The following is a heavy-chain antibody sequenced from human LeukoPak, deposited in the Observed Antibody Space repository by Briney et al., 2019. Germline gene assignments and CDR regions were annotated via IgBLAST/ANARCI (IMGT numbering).Heavy chain of an antibody. Sequence: SVKVSCKASGGTFSSYAISWVRQAPGQGLEWMGGIIPIFGTANYAQKFQGRVTITTDESTSTAYMELSSLRSEDTAVYYCAGEVVPAAISDYYYYMDVWGKGTTVTVSS. V-gene: IGHV1-69*05. J-gene: IGHJ6*03. CDR2: IIPIFGTA. CDR3: AGEVVPAAISDYYYYMDV. D-gene: IGHD2-2*02. CDR1: GGTFSSYA.